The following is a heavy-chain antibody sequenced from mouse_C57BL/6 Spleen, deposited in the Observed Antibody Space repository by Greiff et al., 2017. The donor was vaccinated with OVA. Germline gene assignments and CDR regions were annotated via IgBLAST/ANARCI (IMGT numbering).Heavy chain of an antibody. V-gene: IGHV2-5*01. D-gene: IGHD1-1*01. CDR3: AKTGVVVTDWYFDV. Sequence: VKLVESGPGLVQPSQRLSITCTVSGFSLTSYGVHWVRQSPGKGLEWLGVIWRGGSTVYNAAFMSRLSITKDNSKSQVFFKMNSLQADDTAIYYCAKTGVVVTDWYFDVWGTGTTVTVSS. CDR2: IWRGGST. CDR1: GFSLTSYG. J-gene: IGHJ1*03.